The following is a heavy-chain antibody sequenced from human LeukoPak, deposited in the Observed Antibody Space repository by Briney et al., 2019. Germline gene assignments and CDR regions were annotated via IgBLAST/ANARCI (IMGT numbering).Heavy chain of an antibody. V-gene: IGHV1-8*01. CDR1: GYTFTSYD. D-gene: IGHD3-10*01. Sequence: ASVKVSCKASGYTFTSYDINWVRQATGQGLEWMGWMNPNSGNTGYAQKFQGRVTMTRNTSRSTAYMELSSLRSEDTAVYYCARDKEGNYYYYGMDVWGQGTTVTVSS. J-gene: IGHJ6*02. CDR2: MNPNSGNT. CDR3: ARDKEGNYYYYGMDV.